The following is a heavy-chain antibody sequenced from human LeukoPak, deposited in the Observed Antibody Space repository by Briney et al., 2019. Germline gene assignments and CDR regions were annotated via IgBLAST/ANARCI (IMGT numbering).Heavy chain of an antibody. CDR1: GLTFSSYA. CDR2: INSSGSTI. J-gene: IGHJ5*02. D-gene: IGHD3-10*01. CDR3: ARAAHYSASGSFFDP. V-gene: IGHV3-11*01. Sequence: SGGSLRPSCAASGLTFSSYAISWIRQAPGKGLEWVSYINSSGSTIYYADSVKGRCTISRDNAKNSLYLQMNSLRAEDTAVYYCARAAHYSASGSFFDPWGQGTLVTVSS.